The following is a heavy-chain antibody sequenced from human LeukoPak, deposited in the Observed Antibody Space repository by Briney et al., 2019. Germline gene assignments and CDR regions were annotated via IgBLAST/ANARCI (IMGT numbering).Heavy chain of an antibody. Sequence: GGSLRLSCAASGFTFSSYAMSWVRQAPGKGLEWVSAISGSGGSTYYADSVKGRFTISRDNSKNTLYLQMNSLRAEDTAVYYCAKITYDDILTGYLVAPYFDYWGQGTLVTVSS. CDR3: AKITYDDILTGYLVAPYFDY. CDR2: ISGSGGST. J-gene: IGHJ4*02. CDR1: GFTFSSYA. V-gene: IGHV3-23*01. D-gene: IGHD3-9*01.